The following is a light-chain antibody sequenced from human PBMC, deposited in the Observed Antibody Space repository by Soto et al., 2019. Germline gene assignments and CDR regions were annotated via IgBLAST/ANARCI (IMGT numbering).Light chain of an antibody. Sequence: DIVITKSPVSLPVTPGEPASISCRSSQSLLDDNGYNFLVWYLHKPGQSPKLLIYLGSYRASGVPDRFSGSGSGTDFTLKISRVEAEDVGVYYCMQGLQSRTFGQGTKADNK. CDR1: QSLLDDNGYNF. CDR2: LGS. V-gene: IGKV2-28*01. J-gene: IGKJ1*01. CDR3: MQGLQSRT.